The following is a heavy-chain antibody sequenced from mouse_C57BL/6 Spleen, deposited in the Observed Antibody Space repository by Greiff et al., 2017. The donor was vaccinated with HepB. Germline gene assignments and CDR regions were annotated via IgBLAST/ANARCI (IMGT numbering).Heavy chain of an antibody. Sequence: EVQLQQSGPELVKPGASVKISCKASGYTFTDYYMNWVKQSHGKSLEWIGDINPNNGGTSYNQKFKGKATLTVDKSSSTAYMELRSLTSEDSAVYYCARDSYSNYEEYWGQGTTLTVSS. V-gene: IGHV1-26*01. D-gene: IGHD2-5*01. CDR2: INPNNGGT. J-gene: IGHJ2*01. CDR1: GYTFTDYY. CDR3: ARDSYSNYEEY.